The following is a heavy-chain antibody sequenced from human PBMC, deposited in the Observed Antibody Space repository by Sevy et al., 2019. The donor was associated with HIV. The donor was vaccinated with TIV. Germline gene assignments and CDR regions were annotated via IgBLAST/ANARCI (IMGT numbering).Heavy chain of an antibody. J-gene: IGHJ4*02. CDR3: ARGAHYYYDISSFFES. V-gene: IGHV3-48*03. Sequence: GGSLRLSCTASGFTFSSYEMNWVRQAPGKGLEWVSSIISRGDTIYYASSVKGGFTVSRDNAKNSLFLQMKVLRAEDTAIYYCARGAHYYYDISSFFESWGQGTLVTVSS. CDR2: IISRGDTI. CDR1: GFTFSSYE. D-gene: IGHD3-22*01.